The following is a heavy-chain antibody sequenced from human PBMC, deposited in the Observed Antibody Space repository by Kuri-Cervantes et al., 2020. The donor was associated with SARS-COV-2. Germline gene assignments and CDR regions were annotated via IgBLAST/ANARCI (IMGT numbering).Heavy chain of an antibody. Sequence: GESLKISCEASGFTFSDYYMSWIRQAPGKGLEWIAYISSSGSYSQSADSVEGRFTVSRDNAKNSLYLQMNSLRAEDTAVYYCARGFSGYSYGDAFDIWGQGTMVTVSS. CDR1: GFTFSDYY. CDR2: ISSSGSYS. J-gene: IGHJ3*02. CDR3: ARGFSGYSYGDAFDI. V-gene: IGHV3-11*06. D-gene: IGHD5-18*01.